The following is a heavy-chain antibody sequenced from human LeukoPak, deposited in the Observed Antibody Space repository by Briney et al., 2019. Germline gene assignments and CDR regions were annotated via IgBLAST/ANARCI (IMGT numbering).Heavy chain of an antibody. Sequence: SVKVSCKASGGTFSSYAISWVRQAPGQGLEWMGGIIPIFGTANYAQKFQGRVTMTRDTSISTAYMELSRLRSDDTAVYYCARAPKQLWSYWGQGTLVTVSS. CDR3: ARAPKQLWSY. CDR2: IIPIFGTA. V-gene: IGHV1-69*05. J-gene: IGHJ4*02. D-gene: IGHD5-18*01. CDR1: GGTFSSYA.